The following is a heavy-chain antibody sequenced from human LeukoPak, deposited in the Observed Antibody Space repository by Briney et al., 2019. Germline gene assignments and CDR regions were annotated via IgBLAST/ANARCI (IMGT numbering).Heavy chain of an antibody. Sequence: SSETLSITCTVSGGSISSYYWSWIRQPPGKGLEWIGYIYYSGSTNYNPSLKSRVTISVDTSKNQFSLKLSSVTAADTAVYYCARRRGSGIAVAGSYYYYGMDVWGQGTTVTVSS. J-gene: IGHJ6*02. D-gene: IGHD6-19*01. CDR3: ARRRGSGIAVAGSYYYYGMDV. CDR2: IYYSGST. V-gene: IGHV4-59*08. CDR1: GGSISSYY.